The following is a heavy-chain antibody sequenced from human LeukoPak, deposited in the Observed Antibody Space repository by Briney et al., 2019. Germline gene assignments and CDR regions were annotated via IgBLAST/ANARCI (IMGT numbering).Heavy chain of an antibody. CDR2: IYYSGST. D-gene: IGHD6-13*01. CDR1: GGSISSSSYY. V-gene: IGHV4-39*07. Sequence: SETLSLTCTVSGGSISSSSYYWGWIRQPPGKGLEWIGSIYYSGSTYYNPSLKSRVTISVDTSKNQFSLKLSSVTAADTAVYYCARGGMGAADNDEFDYWGQGTLVTVSS. CDR3: ARGGMGAADNDEFDY. J-gene: IGHJ4*02.